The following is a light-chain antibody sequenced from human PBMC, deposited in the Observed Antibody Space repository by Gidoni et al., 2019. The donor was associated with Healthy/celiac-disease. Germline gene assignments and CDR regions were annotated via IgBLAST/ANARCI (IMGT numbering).Light chain of an antibody. CDR2: AAS. Sequence: DIHLPQSPSSLSASVGDRVTITCRASQSISSYLNWYQQKPGEAPKLLIYAASSLKSGVPSRFSGRGAGTDITITISSLQAEDVANYYGQQSYSTISFXGXTKVEIK. CDR1: QSISSY. J-gene: IGKJ4*01. CDR3: QQSYSTIS. V-gene: IGKV1-39*01.